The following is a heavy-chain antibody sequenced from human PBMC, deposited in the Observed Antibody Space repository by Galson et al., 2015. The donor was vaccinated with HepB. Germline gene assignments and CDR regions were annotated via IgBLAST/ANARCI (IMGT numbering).Heavy chain of an antibody. CDR2: IIPIFGIA. CDR3: ASPFPLEYSNYVGRKYYYSGMDV. V-gene: IGHV1-69*13. CDR1: GYTFTSYA. Sequence: SVKVSCKASGYTFTSYAISWVRQAPGQGLEWMGGIIPIFGIANYAQKFQGRVTITADESTSTAYMELSSLRSEDAAVYYCASPFPLEYSNYVGRKYYYSGMDVWGQGTTVTVSS. D-gene: IGHD4-11*01. J-gene: IGHJ6*02.